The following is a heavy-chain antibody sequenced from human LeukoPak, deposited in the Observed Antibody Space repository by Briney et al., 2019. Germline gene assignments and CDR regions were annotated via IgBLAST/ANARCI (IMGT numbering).Heavy chain of an antibody. CDR3: ARGGWSRFEY. V-gene: IGHV3-7*01. J-gene: IGHJ4*02. CDR2: IKADESEK. CDR1: GFTFSSYW. D-gene: IGHD2-15*01. Sequence: PGGSLRLSCAASGFTFSSYWMTWVRQAPGGGREWVASIKADESEKYYEDSVKDRFTVSRDNAKNSLYLQVSSLRAEDTAIYSCARGGWSRFEYWGQGTLVTVSS.